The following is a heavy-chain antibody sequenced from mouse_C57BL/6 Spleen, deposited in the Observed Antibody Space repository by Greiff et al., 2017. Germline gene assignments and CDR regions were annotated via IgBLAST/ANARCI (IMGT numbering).Heavy chain of an antibody. Sequence: EVKLVESGGGLVKPGGSLKLSCAASGFTFSDYGMHWVRQAPEKGLEWVAYISGGSSTIYYADTVKGRFTISRDNAKNTLFLQMTSLRSEDTAMYYCARGVYYGSLDYWGQGTTLTVSS. CDR1: GFTFSDYG. V-gene: IGHV5-17*01. CDR2: ISGGSSTI. CDR3: ARGVYYGSLDY. J-gene: IGHJ2*01. D-gene: IGHD1-1*01.